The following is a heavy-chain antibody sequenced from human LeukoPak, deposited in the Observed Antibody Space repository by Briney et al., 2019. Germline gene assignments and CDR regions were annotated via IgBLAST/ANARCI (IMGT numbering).Heavy chain of an antibody. Sequence: SQTLSLTCAISGGSVSSNSAAWNWIRQSPSRGLEWLGRTYYRSKWYNDYAVSVKSRITINPDTSKNQFSLQLNSVTPEDTAVYYCARGRIAAAGNGIAYYFDYWGQGTLVTVSS. CDR1: GGSVSSNSAA. V-gene: IGHV6-1*01. J-gene: IGHJ4*02. D-gene: IGHD6-13*01. CDR3: ARGRIAAAGNGIAYYFDY. CDR2: TYYRSKWYN.